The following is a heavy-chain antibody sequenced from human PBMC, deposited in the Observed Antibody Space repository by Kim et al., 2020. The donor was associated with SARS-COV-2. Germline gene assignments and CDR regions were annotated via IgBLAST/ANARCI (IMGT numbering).Heavy chain of an antibody. Sequence: GGSLRLSCAASGFRFDDYGMTWVRQAPGKGLEWVSGVNWSGERTAYADSVRGRFTISRDNAKNSIYLQMNSLRAEDMALYYCARGLGSHFYDYGLDVWGQGTAVTVTS. CDR1: GFRFDDYG. CDR2: VNWSGERT. V-gene: IGHV3-20*04. J-gene: IGHJ6*02. D-gene: IGHD3-10*01. CDR3: ARGLGSHFYDYGLDV.